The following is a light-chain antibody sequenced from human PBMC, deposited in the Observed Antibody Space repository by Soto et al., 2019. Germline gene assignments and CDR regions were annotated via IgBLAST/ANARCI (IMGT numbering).Light chain of an antibody. CDR2: AAS. Sequence: IVLTQSPGTLSLSPGERTTLSCRASQSISRYLAWYQQKPGQAPRLLIYAASTRATGIPDRFSGSGSGTDFTLTINRFEPEDFAVYYCQQYGSSPKTFGQGTKVDIK. CDR1: QSISRY. J-gene: IGKJ1*01. CDR3: QQYGSSPKT. V-gene: IGKV3-20*01.